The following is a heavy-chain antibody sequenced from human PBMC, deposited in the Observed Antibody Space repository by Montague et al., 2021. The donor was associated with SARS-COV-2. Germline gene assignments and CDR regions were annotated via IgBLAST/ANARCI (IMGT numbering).Heavy chain of an antibody. Sequence: SLRLSCAASGFTFSSYWMSWVRQAPGKGLEWVANIKQDRSEKYYVDSVKGRFTISRDNAKNSLYLQMNSLRAEDTAVYYCAREGAVAGLYYYYGMDVWGQGTTVTVSS. CDR3: AREGAVAGLYYYYGMDV. CDR2: IKQDRSEK. CDR1: GFTFSSYW. D-gene: IGHD6-19*01. J-gene: IGHJ6*02. V-gene: IGHV3-7*01.